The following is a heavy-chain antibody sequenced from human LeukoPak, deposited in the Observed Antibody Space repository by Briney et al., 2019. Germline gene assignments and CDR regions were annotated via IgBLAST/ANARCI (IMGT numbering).Heavy chain of an antibody. CDR1: GGNFTTYA. J-gene: IGHJ4*02. Sequence: ASVKVSCKASGGNFTTYAVSWVRQAPGQGLEWMGGIIPIFGSANYAQKFQGRVTITTDESTSTAYMELSSLRSDDTAVYFCAREGPTYYFDYWGLGTLVTVSS. V-gene: IGHV1-69*05. CDR2: IIPIFGSA. CDR3: AREGPTYYFDY.